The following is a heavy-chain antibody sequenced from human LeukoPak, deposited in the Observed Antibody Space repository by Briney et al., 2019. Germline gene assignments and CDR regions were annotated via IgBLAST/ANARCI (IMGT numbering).Heavy chain of an antibody. D-gene: IGHD1-26*01. Sequence: PSETLSLTCAVYGGSFSGYYWSWIRQPPGKGLEWIGEINHSGSTNYNPSLKSRVTISVDTPKNQFSLKLSSVTAADTAVYYCARKSYFAWFDPWGQGTLVTVSS. V-gene: IGHV4-34*01. CDR2: INHSGST. J-gene: IGHJ5*02. CDR3: ARKSYFAWFDP. CDR1: GGSFSGYY.